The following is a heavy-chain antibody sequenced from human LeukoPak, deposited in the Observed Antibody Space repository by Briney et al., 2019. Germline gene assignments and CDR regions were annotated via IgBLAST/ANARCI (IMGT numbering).Heavy chain of an antibody. D-gene: IGHD3-10*01. J-gene: IGHJ4*02. V-gene: IGHV4-34*01. CDR1: GGSFSGYY. CDR3: ATDRYFGSGSYYKFYF. CDR2: INHSGST. Sequence: SETLSLTCAVSGGSFSGYYWSWIRQPPGKGLEWIGEINHSGSTNYNPSLKSRVSISVDTSKKQFSLSLNFVTAADTAVYYCATDRYFGSGSYYKFYFWGQGTLVTVSS.